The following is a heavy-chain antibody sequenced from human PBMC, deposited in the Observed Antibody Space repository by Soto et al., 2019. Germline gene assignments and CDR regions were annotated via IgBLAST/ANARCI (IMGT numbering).Heavy chain of an antibody. CDR1: GFTFSRYG. CDR2: IWYDGSSE. V-gene: IGHV3-33*01. Sequence: QVEVVESGGGVVQPGRSLRLSCAAPGFTFSRYGMHWVRQAPGKGLEWVALIWYDGSSEYYSDSVKGRFTISRDNSKNTLYLQMNSLRAADTAVYYCARDLDWGYYAMYVWGQGTTVTVSS. CDR3: ARDLDWGYYAMYV. D-gene: IGHD3-16*01. J-gene: IGHJ6*02.